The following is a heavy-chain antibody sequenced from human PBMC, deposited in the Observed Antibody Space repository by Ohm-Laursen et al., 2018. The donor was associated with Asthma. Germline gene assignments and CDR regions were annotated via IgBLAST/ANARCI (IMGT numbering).Heavy chain of an antibody. CDR2: INHSGST. CDR1: GGSFSGYY. V-gene: IGHV4-34*01. J-gene: IGHJ4*02. CDR3: ATLDEGY. Sequence: SETLSLTCPVYGGSFSGYYWSWIRQPPGKGLEWIGEINHSGSTNYNPSLKSRVTISVDTSKNQFSLKLSSVTAADTAVYYCATLDEGYWGQGTLVTVSS.